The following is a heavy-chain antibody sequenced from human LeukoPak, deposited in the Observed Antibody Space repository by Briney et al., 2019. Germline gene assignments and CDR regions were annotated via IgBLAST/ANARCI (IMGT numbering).Heavy chain of an antibody. Sequence: ASVKVSCKASGYTFTSYAMHWVRQAPGQRLEWMGWINAGNGNTKYSQKFQGRVTITRDTSASTAYMELSSLRSEDTAVYYCARDHRYSRLGYYGMDVWGQGTTVTVSS. V-gene: IGHV1-3*01. CDR2: INAGNGNT. J-gene: IGHJ6*02. D-gene: IGHD1-1*01. CDR3: ARDHRYSRLGYYGMDV. CDR1: GYTFTSYA.